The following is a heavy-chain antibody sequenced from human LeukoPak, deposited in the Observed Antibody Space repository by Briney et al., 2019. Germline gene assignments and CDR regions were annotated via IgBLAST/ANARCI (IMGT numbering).Heavy chain of an antibody. CDR2: ISSSGSTI. CDR3: AREIVRMVRGVKYFDY. D-gene: IGHD3-10*01. Sequence: GGSLRLSCAASGFTFSDYYMSWIRQAPGKGLEWVSYISSSGSTIYYADSVKGRFTISRDNAKNSLYLQMNSLRAEDTAVYYCAREIVRMVRGVKYFDYWGQGTLVTVSS. J-gene: IGHJ4*02. CDR1: GFTFSDYY. V-gene: IGHV3-11*04.